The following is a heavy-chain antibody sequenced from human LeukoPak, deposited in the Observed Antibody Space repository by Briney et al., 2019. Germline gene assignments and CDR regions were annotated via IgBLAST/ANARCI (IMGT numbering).Heavy chain of an antibody. CDR2: ISSSSSYI. J-gene: IGHJ4*02. Sequence: PGGSLRLFCAASGFTFSSYSMNWVRQAPGKGLVWVSSISSSSSYIYYADSVKGRFTISRDNAKNSLYLQMNSLRAEDTAVYYCAIDRGETMIVVVTGGFDYSGQGTLVTVSS. D-gene: IGHD3-22*01. V-gene: IGHV3-21*01. CDR1: GFTFSSYS. CDR3: AIDRGETMIVVVTGGFDY.